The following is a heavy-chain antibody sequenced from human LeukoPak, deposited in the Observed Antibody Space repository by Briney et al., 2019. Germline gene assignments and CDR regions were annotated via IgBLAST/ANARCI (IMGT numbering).Heavy chain of an antibody. CDR3: ARAASIGSNGAFDF. J-gene: IGHJ3*01. CDR1: GFTFSSHG. D-gene: IGHD2-15*01. V-gene: IGHV3-53*01. CDR2: IYSAGTT. Sequence: GGSLRLSCAASGFTFSSHGMNWVRQAPGKGLEWVSLIYSAGTTYYADSVKGRFTISRDTSKNKLYLQMNSLRAEDTAVYYCARAASIGSNGAFDFWGQGTMVTVSS.